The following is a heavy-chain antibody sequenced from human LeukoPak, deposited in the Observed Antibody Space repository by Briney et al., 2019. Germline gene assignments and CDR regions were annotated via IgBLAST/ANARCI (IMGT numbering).Heavy chain of an antibody. CDR1: GYTFIGHY. V-gene: IGHV1-2*07. CDR3: ARASFWESPVNWFDP. D-gene: IGHD3-16*01. Sequence: ASVKVSCKASGYTFIGHYIHWVRQAPGQGHEWMGWVNPKNGGANYAPRFRGRVTMTRDRSTSTVYMELTRLTSDDTAVYYCARASFWESPVNWFDPWGQGTLVTVSS. CDR2: VNPKNGGA. J-gene: IGHJ5*02.